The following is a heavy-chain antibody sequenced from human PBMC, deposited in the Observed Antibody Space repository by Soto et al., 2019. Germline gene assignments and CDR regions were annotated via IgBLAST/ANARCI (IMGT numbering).Heavy chain of an antibody. V-gene: IGHV1-18*04. D-gene: IGHD2-8*01. CDR2: ISAYSGST. Sequence: QVQLVQSGAEVKKPGASVKVSCKTSGYTFTNYPITWVRQAPGQALEGLGWISAYSGSTNKAQNLQGRVTIPTDTFTSTVYMELRSLRYEDTAVYYWARDMGGVLMALDPWGQGTLVTVSS. J-gene: IGHJ5*02. CDR3: ARDMGGVLMALDP. CDR1: GYTFTNYP.